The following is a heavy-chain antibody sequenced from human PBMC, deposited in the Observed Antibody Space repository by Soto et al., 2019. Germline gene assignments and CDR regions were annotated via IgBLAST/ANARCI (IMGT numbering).Heavy chain of an antibody. CDR1: GYTFTSYH. CDR2: IIPIFGTA. CDR3: SREGGMARGRRYDI. Sequence: GASVKVPCKASGYTFTSYHMHWVRQAPGQGLEWMGGIIPIFGTANYAQKFQGRVTITADKSTSTAYMELSSLRSEDTAVYYCSREGGMARGRRYDIWGQGTLDTVS. V-gene: IGHV1-69*06. D-gene: IGHD3-10*01. J-gene: IGHJ3*02.